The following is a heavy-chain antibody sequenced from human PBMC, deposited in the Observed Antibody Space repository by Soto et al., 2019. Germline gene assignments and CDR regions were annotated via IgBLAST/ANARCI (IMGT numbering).Heavy chain of an antibody. CDR2: MYNSGST. Sequence: QVQLQESGPGLVKPSQTLSLTCTVSGGSISSGDYYWNWIRQPPGKGLEWIGFMYNSGSTYYNPSLKSRVTISVDASKNQFSLKLTSVTAADTAVYYCARNDYDYVWESPGGDAFDIWGQGTLVTVSS. CDR1: GGSISSGDYY. CDR3: ARNDYDYVWESPGGDAFDI. D-gene: IGHD3-16*01. J-gene: IGHJ3*02. V-gene: IGHV4-30-4*01.